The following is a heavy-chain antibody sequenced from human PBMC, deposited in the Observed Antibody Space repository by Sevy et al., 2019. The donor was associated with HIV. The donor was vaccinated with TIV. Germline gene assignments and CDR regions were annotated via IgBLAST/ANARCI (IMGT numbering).Heavy chain of an antibody. Sequence: GSLRLSCAASGFTFSSYAMHWVRQAPGKGLEWVAVIPYDGSNKYYADSVKGRFTISRDNSKNTLYLQMNSLRAEDTAVYYCARADEYRNYILDYWGQGTLVTVSS. CDR1: GFTFSSYA. CDR3: ARADEYRNYILDY. CDR2: IPYDGSNK. J-gene: IGHJ4*02. D-gene: IGHD4-4*01. V-gene: IGHV3-30-3*01.